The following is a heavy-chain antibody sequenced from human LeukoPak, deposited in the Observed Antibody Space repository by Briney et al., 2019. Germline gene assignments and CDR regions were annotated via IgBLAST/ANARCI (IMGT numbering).Heavy chain of an antibody. D-gene: IGHD5-12*01. CDR3: AKDRRLPWDYFDS. Sequence: GGSLRLSCAASGFTFSSYAMSWFRQAPGRGLEWVSAIDGSGGSTYYADSVKGRFTISRDNSKNTLYLQMNSLRAEDTAIYYCAKDRRLPWDYFDSWGQGTLVTVSS. CDR1: GFTFSSYA. CDR2: IDGSGGST. J-gene: IGHJ4*02. V-gene: IGHV3-23*01.